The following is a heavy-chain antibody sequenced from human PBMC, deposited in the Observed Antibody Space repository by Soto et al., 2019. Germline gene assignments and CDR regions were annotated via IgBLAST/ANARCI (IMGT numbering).Heavy chain of an antibody. J-gene: IGHJ4*02. CDR1: GGSISSGGYY. V-gene: IGHV4-31*01. CDR3: ARVDSGSWYYFDY. D-gene: IGHD6-13*01. CDR2: IYYSGST. Sequence: QVQLQESGPGLVKPSQTLSLTCTVSGGSISSGGYYWSWIRQHPGKGLEWIGYIYYSGSTYYNPSLNSLVIISVDTIKNQVSRKLSSVTAADTAVYYCARVDSGSWYYFDYWGQGTLVTVSS.